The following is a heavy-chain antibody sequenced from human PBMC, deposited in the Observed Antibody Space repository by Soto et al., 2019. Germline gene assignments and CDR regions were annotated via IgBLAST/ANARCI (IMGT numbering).Heavy chain of an antibody. CDR1: GFTFSSYA. Sequence: GGSLRLSCAASGFTFSSYAMSWVRQPPGKGLEWVSAISGSGGSTYYADSVKGRFTISRDNSKNTLYLQMNSLRAEDTAVYYCAKAIIPYSSPVPFDYWGQGTLVTVSS. V-gene: IGHV3-23*01. J-gene: IGHJ4*02. D-gene: IGHD6-13*01. CDR2: ISGSGGST. CDR3: AKAIIPYSSPVPFDY.